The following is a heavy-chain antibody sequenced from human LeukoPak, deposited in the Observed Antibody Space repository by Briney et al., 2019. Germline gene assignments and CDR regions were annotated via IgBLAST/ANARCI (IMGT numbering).Heavy chain of an antibody. V-gene: IGHV3-7*01. CDR3: ARYLGSSNSPIYFDY. D-gene: IGHD2-2*01. J-gene: IGHJ4*02. CDR1: GFTFSSYW. Sequence: PGGSLRLSCAASGFTFSSYWMSWVRQAPGKGLEWVANIKQDGSEKYYVDSVKGRFTISRDNAKNSLYLQMNSLRAEDTAVYYCARYLGSSNSPIYFDYWGQGTLVTVSS. CDR2: IKQDGSEK.